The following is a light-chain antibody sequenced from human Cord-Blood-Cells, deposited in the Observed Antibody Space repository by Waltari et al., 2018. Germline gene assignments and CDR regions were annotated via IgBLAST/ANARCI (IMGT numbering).Light chain of an antibody. Sequence: DIQMTQSPSSLSASVGDRVTITCQASQDISNYLNWYQQKPVKAPKLLYYDASNLETGVPSRFSGSGSGTDFTFTISSLQPEDIATYYCQQYDNLLLTFGGGTKVEIK. V-gene: IGKV1-33*01. J-gene: IGKJ4*01. CDR1: QDISNY. CDR2: DAS. CDR3: QQYDNLLLT.